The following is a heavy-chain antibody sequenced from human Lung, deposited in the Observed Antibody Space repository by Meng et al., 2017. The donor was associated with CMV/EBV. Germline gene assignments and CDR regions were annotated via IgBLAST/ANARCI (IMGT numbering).Heavy chain of an antibody. CDR2: INPQSGDA. J-gene: IGHJ4*02. CDR1: GYTFTGFY. Sequence: QVQLVQSGAEVKKPGTAVKVSCEASGYTFTGFYIHLVRQAPGQGLEWMGLINPQSGDAKSVEKFQDRVTITRDASINTAFMELGGLTYDDTAVYFCARQLTVALVIRGFDSWGQGTLVTVSS. V-gene: IGHV1-2*06. D-gene: IGHD3-10*01. CDR3: ARQLTVALVIRGFDS.